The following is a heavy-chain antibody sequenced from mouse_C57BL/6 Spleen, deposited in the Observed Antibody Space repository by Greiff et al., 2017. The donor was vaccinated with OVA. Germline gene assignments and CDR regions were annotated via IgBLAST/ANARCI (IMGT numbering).Heavy chain of an antibody. V-gene: IGHV5-17*01. CDR3: ARYGNYVRYFDV. Sequence: EVQLQESGGGLVKPGGSLKLSCAASGFTFSDYGMHWVRQAPEKGLEWVAYISSGSSTIYYADTVKGRFTISRDNAKNTLFLQMTSLRSEDTAMYYCARYGNYVRYFDVWGTGTTVTVSS. CDR2: ISSGSSTI. J-gene: IGHJ1*03. CDR1: GFTFSDYG. D-gene: IGHD2-1*01.